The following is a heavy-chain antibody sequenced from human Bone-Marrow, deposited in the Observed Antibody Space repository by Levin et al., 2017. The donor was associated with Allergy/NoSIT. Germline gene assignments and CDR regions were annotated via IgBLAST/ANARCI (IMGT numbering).Heavy chain of an antibody. V-gene: IGHV4-39*07. D-gene: IGHD6-19*01. Sequence: SQTLSLTCTVSGGSISSSSYYWGWIRQPPGKGLEWIGSIYYSGSTYYNPSLKSRVTISVDPSKNQFSLKLSSVTAADTAVYYCARVIPSGYYYYYGMDVWGQGTTVTVSS. CDR2: IYYSGST. J-gene: IGHJ6*02. CDR3: ARVIPSGYYYYYGMDV. CDR1: GGSISSSSYY.